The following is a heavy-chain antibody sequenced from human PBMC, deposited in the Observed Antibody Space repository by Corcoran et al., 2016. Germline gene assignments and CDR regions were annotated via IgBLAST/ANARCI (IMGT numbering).Heavy chain of an antibody. J-gene: IGHJ6*02. D-gene: IGHD3-3*01. CDR1: GFTFSSYG. CDR3: AKDFRSPYDFWSGYLYYYYYGMDV. Sequence: QVQLVESGGGVVQPGRSLRLSCAASGFTFSSYGMHWVRQAPGKGLEWVAVISYDGSNKYYADSVKGRFTISRDNSKNTLYLQMNSLRAEDTAVDYCAKDFRSPYDFWSGYLYYYYYGMDVWGQGTTVTVSS. V-gene: IGHV3-30*18. CDR2: ISYDGSNK.